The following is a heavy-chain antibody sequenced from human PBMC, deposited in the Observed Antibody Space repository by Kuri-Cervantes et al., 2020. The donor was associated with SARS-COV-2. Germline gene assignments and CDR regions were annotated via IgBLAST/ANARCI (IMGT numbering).Heavy chain of an antibody. V-gene: IGHV3-30-3*01. J-gene: IGHJ4*02. D-gene: IGHD2-21*01. CDR3: ARDRVGVHDY. CDR2: ISYDGSNT. Sequence: GGSLRLSCAASGFTFSSYAIHWVRQAPGKGLEWVAIISYDGSNTYYADSVKGRFTISRDNSKNTLYLQMNSLRTEDTAIYYCARDRVGVHDYWGQGTLVTCSS. CDR1: GFTFSSYA.